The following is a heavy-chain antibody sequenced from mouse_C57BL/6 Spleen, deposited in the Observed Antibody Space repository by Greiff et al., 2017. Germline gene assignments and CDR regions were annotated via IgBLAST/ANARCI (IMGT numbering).Heavy chain of an antibody. CDR1: GYTFTGYW. V-gene: IGHV1-9*01. D-gene: IGHD1-1*01. Sequence: QVQLQQSGAELMKPGASVKLSCKATGYTFTGYWIEWVKQRPGHGLEWIGEILPGSGSTNYNEKFKGKATFTADTSSNTAYMQLSSLTTEDSAIYYCARPRYYDRSGDYAMDYWGQGTSVTVSS. CDR3: ARPRYYDRSGDYAMDY. J-gene: IGHJ4*01. CDR2: ILPGSGST.